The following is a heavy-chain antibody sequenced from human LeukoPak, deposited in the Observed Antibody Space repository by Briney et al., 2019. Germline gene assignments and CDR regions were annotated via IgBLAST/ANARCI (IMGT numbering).Heavy chain of an antibody. CDR1: GFTVGSNY. V-gene: IGHV3-53*01. CDR3: ARDGRTWIHSMDV. J-gene: IGHJ6*02. Sequence: GGSLRLSCAASGFTVGSNYMSWVRQAPGKGLEWVSVIYSGGSTYYADSVKGRFTISRDNSKNTLYLQMNSLRAEDTAVYHCARDGRTWIHSMDVWGQGTTVTVSS. CDR2: IYSGGST. D-gene: IGHD5-18*01.